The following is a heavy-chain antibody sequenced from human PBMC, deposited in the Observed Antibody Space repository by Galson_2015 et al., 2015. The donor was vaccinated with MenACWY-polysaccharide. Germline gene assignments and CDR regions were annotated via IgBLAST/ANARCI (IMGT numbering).Heavy chain of an antibody. CDR3: AKDFPNYGMDV. CDR1: GFRINTYY. V-gene: IGHV3-21*06. J-gene: IGHJ6*02. Sequence: SLRLSCAASGFRINTYYMNWVRQTPGKGLEWVSSISKSGNDMQYTVSVRGRFTISRDIAKNSLFLQMNSLGVEDTAIYYCAKDFPNYGMDVWGHGTTVTVSS. CDR2: ISKSGNDM.